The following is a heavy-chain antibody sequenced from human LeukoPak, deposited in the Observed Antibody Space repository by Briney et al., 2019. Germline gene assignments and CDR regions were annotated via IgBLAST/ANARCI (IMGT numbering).Heavy chain of an antibody. J-gene: IGHJ2*01. V-gene: IGHV4-31*03. CDR1: GGSISSGGYY. CDR2: IYYSGST. CDR3: ARGVILDL. Sequence: SETLSLTCTVSGGSISSGGYYWSWIRQHPGKGLEWIGYIYYSGSTNYNPSLKSRVTISVDTSKNQFSLKLSSVTAADTAAYYCARGVILDLWGRGTLVTVSS.